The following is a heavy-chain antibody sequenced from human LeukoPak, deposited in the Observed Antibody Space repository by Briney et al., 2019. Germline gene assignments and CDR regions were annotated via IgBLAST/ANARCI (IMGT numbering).Heavy chain of an antibody. Sequence: SETLSLTCTVPGGSISSYYWSWIRQPAGKGLEWIGRIYTSGSTNYNPSLKSRVTMSVDTSKNQFSLKLRAVTAADTAVYYCARFQSRYENLRSDIWGPGTMVTVSS. V-gene: IGHV4-4*07. D-gene: IGHD3-16*02. J-gene: IGHJ3*02. CDR3: ARFQSRYENLRSDI. CDR2: IYTSGST. CDR1: GGSISSYY.